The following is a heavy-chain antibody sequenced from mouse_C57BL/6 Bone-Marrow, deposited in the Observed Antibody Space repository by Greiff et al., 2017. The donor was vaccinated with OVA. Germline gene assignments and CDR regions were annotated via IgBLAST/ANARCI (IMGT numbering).Heavy chain of an antibody. CDR2: INPSSGYT. Sequence: QVQLKQSGAELAKPGASVKLSCKASGYTFTSYWMHWVKQRPGQGLEWIGYINPSSGYTKYNQKFKDKATLTADKSSSTAYMQLSSLTYEDSAVYDCASGDMGPLYFDDWGQGTTLTVSS. V-gene: IGHV1-7*01. CDR1: GYTFTSYW. CDR3: ASGDMGPLYFDD. J-gene: IGHJ2*01. D-gene: IGHD3-3*01.